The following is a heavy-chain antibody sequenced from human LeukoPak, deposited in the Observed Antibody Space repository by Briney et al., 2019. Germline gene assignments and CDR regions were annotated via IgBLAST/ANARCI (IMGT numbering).Heavy chain of an antibody. CDR1: GFTFNNYW. CDR3: ARGAYYYDSSGYYD. V-gene: IGHV3-74*01. Sequence: GGSLRLSCAASGFTFNNYWMHWVRQAPGKGLVWVSHINSDGSSTNYADSVKGRFTISRDNAKNTLYLQMNSLRAEDTAVYYCARGAYYYDSSGYYDWGQGTLVTVSS. D-gene: IGHD3-22*01. J-gene: IGHJ4*02. CDR2: INSDGSST.